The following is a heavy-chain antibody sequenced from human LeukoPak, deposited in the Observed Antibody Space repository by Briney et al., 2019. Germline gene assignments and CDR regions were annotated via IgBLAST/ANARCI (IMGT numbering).Heavy chain of an antibody. CDR2: IYYSGST. J-gene: IGHJ4*02. V-gene: IGHV4-59*08. Sequence: SETLSLTRTVSGGSISSYYWSWIRQPPGKGLEWIGYIYYSGSTNYNPSLKSRVTISVDTSKNQFSLKLSSVTAADTAVYYCARQGGYKSPCDYWGQGTLVTVSS. D-gene: IGHD1-14*01. CDR1: GGSISSYY. CDR3: ARQGGYKSPCDY.